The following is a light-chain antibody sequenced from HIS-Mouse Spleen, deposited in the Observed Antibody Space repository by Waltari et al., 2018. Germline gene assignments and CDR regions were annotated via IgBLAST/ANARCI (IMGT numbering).Light chain of an antibody. CDR2: DAS. CDR3: QQRSNWPT. CDR1: QRVSSY. J-gene: IGKJ4*01. V-gene: IGKV3-11*01. Sequence: EIVLTQSPATLSLSPGERATHSCRASQRVSSYLAWYQQKPGPAPRLLIYDASNRATGIPARFSGSGSGTDFTLTISSLEPEDFAVYYCQQRSNWPTFGGGTKVEIK.